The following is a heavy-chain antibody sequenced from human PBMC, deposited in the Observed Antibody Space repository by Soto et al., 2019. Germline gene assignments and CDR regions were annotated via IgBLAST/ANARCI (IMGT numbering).Heavy chain of an antibody. CDR2: IYWDDDK. CDR3: AHKGGRGAAMDV. V-gene: IGHV2-5*02. Sequence: QITLKESGLALVEPTQTLTLTCTFSGFSLSTSGVGVAWIRQPPGKALEWLALIYWDDDKRYSPSLKSRLTITKDTSKNQVVLTMTNMDPVDTATYYCAHKGGRGAAMDVWGQGTTVTVSS. CDR1: GFSLSTSGVG. D-gene: IGHD2-15*01. J-gene: IGHJ6*02.